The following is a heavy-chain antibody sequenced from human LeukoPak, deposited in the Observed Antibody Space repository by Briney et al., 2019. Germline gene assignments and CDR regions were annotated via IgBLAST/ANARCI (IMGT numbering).Heavy chain of an antibody. CDR2: ISWNSGSI. D-gene: IGHD5-18*01. CDR1: GFTFDDYA. V-gene: IGHV3-9*01. J-gene: IGHJ4*02. Sequence: PGGSLRLSCAASGFTFDDYAMHWVRQAPGKGLEWVSGISWNSGSIGYADSVKGRFTISRDNAKNSLYLQMNSLRAEDTALYYCAVGGYGYGSPFDYWGQGTLVTVSS. CDR3: AVGGYGYGSPFDY.